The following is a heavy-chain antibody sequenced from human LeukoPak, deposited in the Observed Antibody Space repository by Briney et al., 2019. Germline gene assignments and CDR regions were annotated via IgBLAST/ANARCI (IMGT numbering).Heavy chain of an antibody. J-gene: IGHJ5*02. CDR2: IYYSGST. CDR1: GGSISSGGYY. D-gene: IGHD3-22*01. CDR3: AAWGYYYYDSSGYYSGWFDP. V-gene: IGHV4-31*03. Sequence: SETLSLTCTLSGGSISSGGYYWSWIRQHPGKGLEWIGYIYYSGSTYYNPSLKSRVTISVDTSKNQFSLKLSSVTAADTAVYYCAAWGYYYYDSSGYYSGWFDPWGQGTLVTVSS.